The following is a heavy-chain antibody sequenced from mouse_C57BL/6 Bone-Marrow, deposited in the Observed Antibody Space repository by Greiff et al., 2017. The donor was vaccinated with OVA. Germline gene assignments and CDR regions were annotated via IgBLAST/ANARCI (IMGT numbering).Heavy chain of an antibody. Sequence: DVKLVESGPELVKPGASVKISCKASGYSFTGYYMNWVKQSPEKSLEWIGEINPSTGGTTYNQKFKAKATLTVDKSSSTAYMQLKSLTSEDSAVYYCARGDDRGQGTTLTVSS. CDR2: INPSTGGT. CDR1: GYSFTGYY. J-gene: IGHJ2*01. CDR3: ARGDD. V-gene: IGHV1-42*01.